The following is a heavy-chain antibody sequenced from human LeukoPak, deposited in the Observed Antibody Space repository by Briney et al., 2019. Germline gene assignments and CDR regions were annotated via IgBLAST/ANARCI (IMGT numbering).Heavy chain of an antibody. CDR3: ARDRDWYSFDS. J-gene: IGHJ4*02. D-gene: IGHD6-19*01. CDR1: GFTFSPAW. CDR2: IKQDGSEK. Sequence: PGGSLRLSCAASGFTFSPAWMDWVRQAPGKGLEWVANIKQDGSEKYYVDSVKGRFTISRDNAKNSLYLQMNSLRAEDTAVYYCARDRDWYSFDSWGQGTLVTVSS. V-gene: IGHV3-7*03.